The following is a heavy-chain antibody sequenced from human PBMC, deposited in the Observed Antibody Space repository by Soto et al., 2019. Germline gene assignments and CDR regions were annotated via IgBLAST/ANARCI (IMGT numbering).Heavy chain of an antibody. V-gene: IGHV3-11*01. CDR3: ARLPGYCSSTSCYSEYYFDY. CDR1: GFTFSDYY. Sequence: GGSLRLSCAASGFTFSDYYMSWIRQAPGKGLEWVSYISSSGSTIYYADSVKGRFTISRDNAKNSLYLQMNSLRAEDTAVYYFARLPGYCSSTSCYSEYYFDYWGQGTLVTVSS. CDR2: ISSSGSTI. D-gene: IGHD2-2*02. J-gene: IGHJ4*02.